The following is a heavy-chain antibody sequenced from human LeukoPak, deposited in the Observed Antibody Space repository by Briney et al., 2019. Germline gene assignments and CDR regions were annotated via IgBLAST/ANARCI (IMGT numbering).Heavy chain of an antibody. CDR2: INHSGST. CDR3: ARAGFRNYCSGGSCRFDY. J-gene: IGHJ4*02. Sequence: SETLSLTCAVYCGSFSGYYWSWIRQPPGKGLEWIGEINHSGSTNYNPSLKSRVTISVDTSKNQFSLKLSSVTAADTAVYYCARAGFRNYCSGGSCRFDYWGQGTLVTVSS. V-gene: IGHV4-34*01. D-gene: IGHD2-15*01. CDR1: CGSFSGYY.